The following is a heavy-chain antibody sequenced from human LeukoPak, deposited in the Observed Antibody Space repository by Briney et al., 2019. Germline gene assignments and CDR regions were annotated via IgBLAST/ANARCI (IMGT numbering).Heavy chain of an antibody. D-gene: IGHD4-17*01. J-gene: IGHJ4*02. Sequence: GGSLRLSCAASGFTFSTYAMNWVRQAPGKGLEWVSTIINSGGSTYYADSVKVRFTISRDNSKNTLYLQMNSLRAEDTAVYYCAKDIYGDYGGLDYWGQGTLVTVSS. CDR3: AKDIYGDYGGLDY. CDR2: IINSGGST. CDR1: GFTFSTYA. V-gene: IGHV3-23*01.